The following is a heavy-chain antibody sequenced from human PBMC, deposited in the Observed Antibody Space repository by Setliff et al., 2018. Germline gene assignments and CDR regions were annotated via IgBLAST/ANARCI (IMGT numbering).Heavy chain of an antibody. CDR3: ARSGVDYYYYYMDV. J-gene: IGHJ6*03. CDR2: IYASGST. Sequence: SETLSLTCTVSGGSISSGSNYWSWIRQPAGRGLEWIGHIYASGSTNYNPSLKSRVTISVDTSKNQFSLKLSSVTAADTAVYYCARSGVDYYYYYMDVWGKGTTVTVSS. D-gene: IGHD1-26*01. CDR1: GGSISSGSNY. V-gene: IGHV4-61*09.